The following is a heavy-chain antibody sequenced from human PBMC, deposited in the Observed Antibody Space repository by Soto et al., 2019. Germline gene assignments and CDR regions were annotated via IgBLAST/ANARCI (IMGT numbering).Heavy chain of an antibody. Sequence: QVQLVQSGAEVKKPGSSVKVSCKASGGTFSSYAISWVRQAPGQGLEWMGGIIPIFGTANYAQKFQGRVTITADESTSTAYMELSSLRSEDTAVYYCARSWDSYGSRPFDYWGQGTLVTVSS. CDR3: ARSWDSYGSRPFDY. J-gene: IGHJ4*02. CDR2: IIPIFGTA. D-gene: IGHD5-18*01. CDR1: GGTFSSYA. V-gene: IGHV1-69*01.